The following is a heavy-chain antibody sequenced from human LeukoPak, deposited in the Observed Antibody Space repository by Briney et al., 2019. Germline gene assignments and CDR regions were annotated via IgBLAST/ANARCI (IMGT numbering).Heavy chain of an antibody. D-gene: IGHD3-10*01. J-gene: IGHJ5*02. Sequence: SETLSLTCTVSGGSISSGGYYWSWIRQPAGKGLEWIGYIYYSGSTNYNPSLKSRVTISVDTSKNQFSLKLSSVTAADTAVYYCARGRRRLGELQGFDPWGQGTLVTVSS. V-gene: IGHV4-61*08. CDR1: GGSISSGGYY. CDR3: ARGRRRLGELQGFDP. CDR2: IYYSGST.